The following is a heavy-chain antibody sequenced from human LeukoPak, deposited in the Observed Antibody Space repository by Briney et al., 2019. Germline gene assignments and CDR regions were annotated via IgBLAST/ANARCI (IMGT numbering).Heavy chain of an antibody. D-gene: IGHD6-13*01. V-gene: IGHV3-74*01. J-gene: IGHJ4*02. CDR3: ARASAGSGWYPY. Sequence: PGGSARLSFAASGFTFSTNWMHWVRQTPGKGLLWVSPIHSDGTSTGYADSVKGRFTISRDNAKNTLYLQMNSLRAEDTAVYYCARASAGSGWYPYLGQGTLVTVSS. CDR1: GFTFSTNW. CDR2: IHSDGTST.